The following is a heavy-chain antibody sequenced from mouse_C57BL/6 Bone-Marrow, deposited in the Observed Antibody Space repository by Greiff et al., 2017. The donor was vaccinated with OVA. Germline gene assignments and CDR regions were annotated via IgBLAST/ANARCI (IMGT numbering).Heavy chain of an antibody. D-gene: IGHD2-14*01. CDR3: ARGEYDNY. J-gene: IGHJ2*01. CDR2: INPNNGGT. CDR1: GYTFTDYY. Sequence: VQLQQSGPELVKPGASVKISCKASGYTFTDYYMNWVKQSHGKSLEWIGDINPNNGGTSYNQKFKGKATLTVDKSSSTAYMELRSLTSEDSAVYYCARGEYDNYWGQGTTLTVSS. V-gene: IGHV1-26*01.